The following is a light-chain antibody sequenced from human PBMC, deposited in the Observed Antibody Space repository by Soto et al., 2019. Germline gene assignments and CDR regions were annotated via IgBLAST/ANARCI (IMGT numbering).Light chain of an antibody. CDR2: DAS. CDR1: QSVSAW. J-gene: IGKJ1*01. CDR3: QHYNNYFRT. Sequence: DIPMTQSPSTLSASVGDRVTITCRASQSVSAWLAWYQQKPGKAPKLLIYDASSLERGVPSRFSGSGSGTGFTLAITSLQPDDFATYYCQHYNNYFRTFGQGTKVEIK. V-gene: IGKV1-5*01.